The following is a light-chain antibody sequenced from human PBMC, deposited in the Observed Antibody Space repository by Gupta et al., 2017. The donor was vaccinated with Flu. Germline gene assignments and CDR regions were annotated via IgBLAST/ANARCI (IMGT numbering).Light chain of an antibody. J-gene: IGKJ1*01. V-gene: IGKV1-39*01. Sequence: DIQMTQSPSSLSASVGDRVTITCRASQSISNYLNWYQQKPGKAPKLLIYSASSLQGGVPSRFRSSGAGTDFTLSISSLQPEDFATYYCQQSYSTPRTFGQGTKVEIK. CDR2: SAS. CDR3: QQSYSTPRT. CDR1: QSISNY.